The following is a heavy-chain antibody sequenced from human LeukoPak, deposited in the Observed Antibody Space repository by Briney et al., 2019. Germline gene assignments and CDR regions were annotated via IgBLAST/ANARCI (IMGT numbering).Heavy chain of an antibody. D-gene: IGHD6-13*01. CDR2: ISAYNGNT. J-gene: IGHJ6*02. Sequence: ASVKVSCTASGYTFTSYGISWVRQAPGRGLEWMGWISAYNGNTNYAQKLQGRVTMTTDTSTSTAYMELRSLRSDDTAVYYCARFIAAASFSVYYGMDVWGQGTTVTVSS. CDR1: GYTFTSYG. CDR3: ARFIAAASFSVYYGMDV. V-gene: IGHV1-18*01.